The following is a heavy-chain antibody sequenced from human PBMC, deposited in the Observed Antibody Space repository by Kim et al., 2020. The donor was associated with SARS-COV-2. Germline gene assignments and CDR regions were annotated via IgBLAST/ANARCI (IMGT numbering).Heavy chain of an antibody. Sequence: SETLSLTCSVSGGSIRSGGKFWTWIRQHPAQGLEWIGYISYSGNPHYSPSLRSRVSISLQTSESQFSLELTSVTAADTAVYSCARGQPVDYWGPGIRGPV. J-gene: IGHJ4*02. V-gene: IGHV4-31*03. CDR3: ARGQPVDY. CDR1: GGSIRSGGKF. D-gene: IGHD2-2*01. CDR2: ISYSGNP.